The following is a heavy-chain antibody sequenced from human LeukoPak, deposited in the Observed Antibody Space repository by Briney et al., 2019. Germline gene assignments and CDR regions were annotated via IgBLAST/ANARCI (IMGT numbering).Heavy chain of an antibody. V-gene: IGHV3-53*01. CDR3: TKRDYSDRSGYAPLFES. Sequence: GGSLRLSCAASGFTVSSNYMSWVRQAPGKGLEWVSVIYSGGSTYYADSVKGRFTISRDNSKSTLHLQMNSLSGDDTAVYYCTKRDYSDRSGYAPLFESWGQGTLVTVSS. J-gene: IGHJ4*02. D-gene: IGHD3-22*01. CDR2: IYSGGST. CDR1: GFTVSSNY.